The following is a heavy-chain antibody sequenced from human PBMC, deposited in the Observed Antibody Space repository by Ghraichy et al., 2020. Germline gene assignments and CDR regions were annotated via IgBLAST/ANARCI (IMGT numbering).Heavy chain of an antibody. CDR1: GFTFSSYA. J-gene: IGHJ4*02. CDR3: AKSSPMGEDF. D-gene: IGHD1-26*01. V-gene: IGHV3-23*01. CDR2: ISDTGGST. Sequence: SLRLSCAASGFTFSSYAMSWVRQAPGKGLEWVSTISDTGGSTYNADSVKGRFTISRDNSKNTVYLQMKSLRAEDTAVYYCAKSSPMGEDFWGQGTLVTVSS.